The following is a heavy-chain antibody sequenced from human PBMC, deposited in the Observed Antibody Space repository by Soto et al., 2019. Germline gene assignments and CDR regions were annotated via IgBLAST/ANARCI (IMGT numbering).Heavy chain of an antibody. J-gene: IGHJ4*02. CDR2: IRSKAKDYAT. Sequence: EVQLVESGGGLVQPGGSVKLSCAASGFNFSVSSMHWVRQASGKVLEWVGRIRSKAKDYATAYAESVKGRFAISRDDLKTTMHLQMSSLRTEDTAMYYCAIEGAGFGQWGQGTLVTVSS. CDR3: AIEGAGFGQ. D-gene: IGHD1-26*01. CDR1: GFNFSVSS. V-gene: IGHV3-73*01.